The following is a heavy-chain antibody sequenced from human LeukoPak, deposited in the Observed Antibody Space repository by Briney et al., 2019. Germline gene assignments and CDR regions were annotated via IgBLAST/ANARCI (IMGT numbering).Heavy chain of an antibody. J-gene: IGHJ3*02. Sequence: GRSLRLSCAASGFTFSSYGMHWVRQAPGKGLEWVAVIWYDGSNKYYADSVKGRFTISRDNSKNTLYLQMNSLRAEDTAVYYCARDVPAYYYDSSGYTDAFDIWGQGTMVTVSS. D-gene: IGHD3-22*01. V-gene: IGHV3-33*01. CDR3: ARDVPAYYYDSSGYTDAFDI. CDR2: IWYDGSNK. CDR1: GFTFSSYG.